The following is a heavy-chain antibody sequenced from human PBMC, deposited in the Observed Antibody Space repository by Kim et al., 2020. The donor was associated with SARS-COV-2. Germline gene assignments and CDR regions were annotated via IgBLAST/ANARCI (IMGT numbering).Heavy chain of an antibody. Sequence: GGSLRLSCAASGFTVSSNYMSWVRQAPGKGLEWVSVIYSGGSTYYADSVKGRFTISRDNSKNTLYLQMNSLRAEDTAVYYCAREREYSSGWSPYYYYGMDVWGQGTTVTVS. J-gene: IGHJ6*02. D-gene: IGHD6-19*01. CDR1: GFTVSSNY. CDR3: AREREYSSGWSPYYYYGMDV. V-gene: IGHV3-53*01. CDR2: IYSGGST.